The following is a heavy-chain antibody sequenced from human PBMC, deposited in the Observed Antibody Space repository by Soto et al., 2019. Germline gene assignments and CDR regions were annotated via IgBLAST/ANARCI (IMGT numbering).Heavy chain of an antibody. Sequence: EVQLVETGGGLIQPGGSLRLSCAASGFTVSSNYMSWVRQAPGKGLEWVSLIYSGGSTYYADSVKGRFTSSRDNSKNTLFLQMNSLRTDDAAVAYCARGMWEHLGFDYWGKGTLVTVSS. J-gene: IGHJ4*02. CDR3: ARGMWEHLGFDY. D-gene: IGHD1-26*01. CDR2: IYSGGST. V-gene: IGHV3-53*02. CDR1: GFTVSSNY.